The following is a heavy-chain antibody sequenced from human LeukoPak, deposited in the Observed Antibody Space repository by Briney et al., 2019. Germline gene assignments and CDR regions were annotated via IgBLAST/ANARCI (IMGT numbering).Heavy chain of an antibody. Sequence: SVKVSCKASGFTFTSSAVQWARQARGQRLEWIGWIVVGSGNTNYAQKFQERVTITRDMSTSTAYMELSSLRSEDTAVYYCAAASDYGDYGYFDLWGRGTLVTVSS. CDR1: GFTFTSSA. V-gene: IGHV1-58*01. D-gene: IGHD4-17*01. CDR2: IVVGSGNT. J-gene: IGHJ2*01. CDR3: AAASDYGDYGYFDL.